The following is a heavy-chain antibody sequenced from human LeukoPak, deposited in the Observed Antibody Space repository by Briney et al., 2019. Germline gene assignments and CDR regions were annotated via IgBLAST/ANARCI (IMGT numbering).Heavy chain of an antibody. D-gene: IGHD3-22*01. J-gene: IGHJ4*02. CDR3: ARDLLDYYDTSGYYYVPFDY. Sequence: ASVKVSCKASGYTFTRYGISWVRQAPGQGLEWMGWISAYNGNTNYAQEFQGRVTMTTDTSTSTAYMELRSLRSDDTAVYYCARDLLDYYDTSGYYYVPFDYWGQGTLVTVSS. CDR2: ISAYNGNT. CDR1: GYTFTRYG. V-gene: IGHV1-18*01.